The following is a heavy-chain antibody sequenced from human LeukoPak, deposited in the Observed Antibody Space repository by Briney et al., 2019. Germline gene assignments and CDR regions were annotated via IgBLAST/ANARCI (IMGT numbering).Heavy chain of an antibody. CDR3: ARLTRYSPLPDY. J-gene: IGHJ4*02. V-gene: IGHV1-2*02. CDR2: IKPNSGGT. Sequence: GASVKVSCKASGYTFTGYYMHWVRQAPGQGLEWMGWIKPNSGGTNYAQKFQGSVTMTRDTSISTAYMELSRLRSDDTAVYYCARLTRYSPLPDYWGQGTLVTVSS. D-gene: IGHD2-15*01. CDR1: GYTFTGYY.